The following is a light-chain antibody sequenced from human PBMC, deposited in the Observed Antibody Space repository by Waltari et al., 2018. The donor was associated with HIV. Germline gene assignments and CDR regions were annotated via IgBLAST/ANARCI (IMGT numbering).Light chain of an antibody. Sequence: QSALTQPASVSGSPGQSITTSCTGSNTDGGGDNYVSWYQQHPGQAPKLMIYEVSKRPSGVSNRFSGSKSGNTASLTISGLQTEDEADYYCSSYTSSNTLVFGGGTKLTVL. V-gene: IGLV2-14*01. CDR1: NTDGGGDNY. CDR3: SSYTSSNTLV. J-gene: IGLJ2*01. CDR2: EVS.